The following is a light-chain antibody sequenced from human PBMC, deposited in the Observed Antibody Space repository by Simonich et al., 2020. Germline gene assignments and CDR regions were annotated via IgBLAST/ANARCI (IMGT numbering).Light chain of an antibody. CDR3: CSYAGSSTFVV. CDR2: EVS. J-gene: IGLJ2*01. V-gene: IGLV2-23*02. CDR1: SSDVGGYNY. Sequence: QSALTQPPSASGSPGQSVTISCTGTSSDVGGYNYVSWYQQHPGKAPKLMIYEVSKRPSGVFNRFSRSKSGNTASLTISGLRAEDEADYYCCSYAGSSTFVVFGGGTKLTVL.